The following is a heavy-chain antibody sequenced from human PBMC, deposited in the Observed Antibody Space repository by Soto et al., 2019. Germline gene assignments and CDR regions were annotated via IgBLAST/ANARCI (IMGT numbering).Heavy chain of an antibody. V-gene: IGHV1-69*13. CDR1: GGTFSSHA. J-gene: IGHJ1*01. CDR2: IIPIFGTA. CDR3: ARRSYYYDSSGLIENAEYFQH. Sequence: GASVKVSCKASGGTFSSHAISWVRQAPGQGLEWMGGIIPIFGTANYAQKFQGRVTITADESTSTAYMELSSLRSEDTAVYYCARRSYYYDSSGLIENAEYFQHWGQGTLVTVSS. D-gene: IGHD3-22*01.